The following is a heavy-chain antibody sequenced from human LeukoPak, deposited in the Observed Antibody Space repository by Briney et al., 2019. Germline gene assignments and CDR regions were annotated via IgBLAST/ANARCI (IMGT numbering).Heavy chain of an antibody. V-gene: IGHV3-23*01. CDR2: ISGSGGST. CDR1: GFTFSSYA. Sequence: GGSLRLSCAASGFTFSSYAMSWVRQAPGKGLEWVSAISGSGGSTYYADSVKGRFTISRDNSKNTLYLQMNSLRAEDTAVYYCANLEVRGLTTADYWGQGTLVTVSS. CDR3: ANLEVRGLTTADY. J-gene: IGHJ4*02. D-gene: IGHD4/OR15-4a*01.